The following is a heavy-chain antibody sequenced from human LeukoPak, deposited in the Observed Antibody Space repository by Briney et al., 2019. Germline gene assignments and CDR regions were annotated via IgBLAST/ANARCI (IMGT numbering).Heavy chain of an antibody. CDR2: IYSGGRT. CDR3: ARDRLSVL. J-gene: IGHJ4*02. CDR1: GFTVSSNY. D-gene: IGHD2/OR15-2a*01. V-gene: IGHV3-53*01. Sequence: PGGSLRLSCAASGFTVSSNYMSWVRQAPGKGLEWVSVIYSGGRTYYADSVKGRFTIFRDNSKNMLYLQMNSLRAEDTAVYYCARDRLSVLWGQGTLVTVSS.